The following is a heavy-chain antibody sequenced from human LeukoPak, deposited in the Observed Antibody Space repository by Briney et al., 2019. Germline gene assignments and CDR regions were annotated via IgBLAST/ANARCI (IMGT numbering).Heavy chain of an antibody. CDR2: IYYSGST. V-gene: IGHV4-59*01. Sequence: SEILSLTCTVSGGSISSYYWSWIRQPPGKGLEWIGYIYYSGSTNYNPSLKSRVTISVDTSKNQFSLKLSSVTAADTAVYYCARDRRGYCSSTSCYGPYCYYGMDVWGKGTTVTVSS. CDR1: GGSISSYY. CDR3: ARDRRGYCSSTSCYGPYCYYGMDV. J-gene: IGHJ6*04. D-gene: IGHD2-2*01.